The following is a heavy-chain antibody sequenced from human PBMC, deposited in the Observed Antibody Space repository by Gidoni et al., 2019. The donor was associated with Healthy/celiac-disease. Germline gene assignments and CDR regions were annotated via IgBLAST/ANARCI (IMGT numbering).Heavy chain of an antibody. CDR3: ARGTPDDFWTGFDP. CDR2: IYYSGST. Sequence: QVQLQESGPGLVKPSQTLSLTCTVPGGSLSRGVYYWSWIRQPPGKGLEWVGYIYYSGSTYYNPSLKSRVTISVDTSKNQFSLKLSSVTAADTAVYYCARGTPDDFWTGFDPWGQGTLVTVSS. D-gene: IGHD3-3*01. CDR1: GGSLSRGVYY. V-gene: IGHV4-30-4*01. J-gene: IGHJ5*02.